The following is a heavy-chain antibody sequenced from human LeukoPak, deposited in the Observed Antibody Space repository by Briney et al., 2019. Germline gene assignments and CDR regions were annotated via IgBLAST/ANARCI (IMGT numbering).Heavy chain of an antibody. CDR3: ARHSDAFDI. V-gene: IGHV4-39*01. CDR1: GDSISGSTYY. Sequence: SETLSLTCTVSGDSISGSTYYWAWIPQPQGQGLGWSGSISYSGTYYTPSLKSRVTISVDTSKNQFSLKLSSVTAADTAMYYCARHSDAFDIWGQGTIVTVSS. CDR2: ISYSGT. J-gene: IGHJ3*02.